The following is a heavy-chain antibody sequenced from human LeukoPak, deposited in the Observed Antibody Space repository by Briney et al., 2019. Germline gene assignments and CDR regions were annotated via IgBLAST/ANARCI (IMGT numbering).Heavy chain of an antibody. V-gene: IGHV3-30-3*01. CDR3: ARSLIVGAILGSFDY. CDR2: ISYDGSNK. Sequence: GGSLRLSCAASGFTFSSYAMHWVRQAPGKGLEWVAVISYDGSNKYYADSVKGRFTISRDNSKNTLYLQMNSLRAEDTAVYYCARSLIVGAILGSFDYWGQGTLVTVSS. D-gene: IGHD1-26*01. CDR1: GFTFSSYA. J-gene: IGHJ4*02.